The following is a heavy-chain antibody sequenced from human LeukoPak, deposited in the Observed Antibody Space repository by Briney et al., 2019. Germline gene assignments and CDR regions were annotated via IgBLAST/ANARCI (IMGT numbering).Heavy chain of an antibody. Sequence: ASVKVFCKASGGTFSSYAISWVRQAPGQGLEWMGGIIPIFGTANYAQKFQGRVTITADESTSTAYMELSSLRSEDTAVYYCARDSYSIQLWPTGYNWFDPWGQGTLVTVSS. CDR1: GGTFSSYA. J-gene: IGHJ5*02. D-gene: IGHD5-18*01. V-gene: IGHV1-69*13. CDR2: IIPIFGTA. CDR3: ARDSYSIQLWPTGYNWFDP.